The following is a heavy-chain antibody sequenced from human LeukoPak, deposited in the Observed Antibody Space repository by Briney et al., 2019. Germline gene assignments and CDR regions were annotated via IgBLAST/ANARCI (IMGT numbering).Heavy chain of an antibody. CDR1: GYSFTTYW. J-gene: IGHJ3*02. CDR3: ARSTGDSAQDAFGI. D-gene: IGHD7-27*01. Sequence: GESLKISCKGSGYSFTTYWIVWVRQMPGKGLEWMGIIHPTDSDTRYSPSFQGQVTISANKSISTAYLQWSSLKASDTAMYYCARSTGDSAQDAFGIWGQGAMVTVSS. V-gene: IGHV5-51*01. CDR2: IHPTDSDT.